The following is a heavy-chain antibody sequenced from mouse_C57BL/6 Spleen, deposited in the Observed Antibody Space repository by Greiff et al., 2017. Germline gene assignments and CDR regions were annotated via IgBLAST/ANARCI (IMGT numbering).Heavy chain of an antibody. Sequence: QVQLKESGAELVRPGTSVKVSCKASGYAFTNYLIEWVKQRPGQGLEWIGVINPGSGGTNYNEKFKGKATLTADKSSSTAYMQLSSLTSEDSAVYFCARSGDGYYRFDYWGQGTTLTVSS. J-gene: IGHJ2*01. V-gene: IGHV1-54*01. CDR2: INPGSGGT. CDR3: ARSGDGYYRFDY. D-gene: IGHD2-3*01. CDR1: GYAFTNYL.